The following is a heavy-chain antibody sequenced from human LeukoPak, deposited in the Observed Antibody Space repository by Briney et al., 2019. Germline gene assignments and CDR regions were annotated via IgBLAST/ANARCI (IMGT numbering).Heavy chain of an antibody. V-gene: IGHV1-18*01. CDR2: ISAYNGNT. D-gene: IGHD3-10*01. CDR1: GYTFTSYG. CDR3: ARGHGSGSYYSRYYYYMDV. Sequence: GASVKVSCKAYGYTFTSYGISWVRQAPGQGLEWMGWISAYNGNTNYAQKLQGRVTMTTDTSTSTAYMELRSLRSDDTAVYYCARGHGSGSYYSRYYYYMDVWGKGTTVTVSS. J-gene: IGHJ6*03.